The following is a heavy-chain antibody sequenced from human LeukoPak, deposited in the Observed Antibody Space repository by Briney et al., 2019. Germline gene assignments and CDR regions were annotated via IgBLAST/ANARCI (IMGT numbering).Heavy chain of an antibody. Sequence: SETLSLTCTVSGGSISSYHWSWFRQAPGKGLEWIGYIYDSGSTNFNPSLKSRVTISVDTSKNQFSLKLRSVTAADTAMYYCARDHGDFVQHDWGQGTLVTVSS. CDR1: GGSISSYH. CDR3: ARDHGDFVQHD. D-gene: IGHD4-17*01. CDR2: IYDSGST. J-gene: IGHJ4*02. V-gene: IGHV4-59*08.